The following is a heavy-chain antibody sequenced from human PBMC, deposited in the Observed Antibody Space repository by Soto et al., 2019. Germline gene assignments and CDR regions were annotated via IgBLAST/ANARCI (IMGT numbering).Heavy chain of an antibody. V-gene: IGHV1-18*01. Sequence: ASVKVSCKASGYTFSSYGITWVRQAPGQGLEWMGWISAYNDNTNYAQKFQGRVTMTTDTSTSTAYMELRSLRSDDTAVYYCAREVSGSDDSMDVWGQGTTVTVSS. CDR3: AREVSGSDDSMDV. CDR2: ISAYNDNT. CDR1: GYTFSSYG. J-gene: IGHJ6*02. D-gene: IGHD5-12*01.